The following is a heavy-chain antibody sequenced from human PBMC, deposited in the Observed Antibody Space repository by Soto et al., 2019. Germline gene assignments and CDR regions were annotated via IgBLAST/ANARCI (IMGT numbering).Heavy chain of an antibody. CDR2: ISGSGGST. D-gene: IGHD2-2*01. J-gene: IGHJ4*02. CDR1: GFTFSSYA. Sequence: VGSLRLSCAASGFTFSSYAMSWVRQAPGKGLEWVSAISGSGGSTYYADSVKGRFTISRDNSKNTLYLQMNSLRAEDTAVYYCAKPDIVVVPAAIGYWGQGTLVTVSS. V-gene: IGHV3-23*01. CDR3: AKPDIVVVPAAIGY.